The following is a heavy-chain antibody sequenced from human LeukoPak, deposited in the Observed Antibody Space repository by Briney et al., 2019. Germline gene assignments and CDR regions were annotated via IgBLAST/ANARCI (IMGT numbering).Heavy chain of an antibody. CDR3: AKLSSYYDGSGDSYMDV. CDR1: GFSFSSYG. Sequence: GGSLRLSCAASGFSFSSYGMHWVRQAPGKGLEWVAVISYGGTNKYYADSVKGRFTISRDNSKSTLYLQMNSLRAEDTAVYYCAKLSSYYDGSGDSYMDVWGKGTMVTVSS. J-gene: IGHJ6*03. D-gene: IGHD3-22*01. V-gene: IGHV3-30*18. CDR2: ISYGGTNK.